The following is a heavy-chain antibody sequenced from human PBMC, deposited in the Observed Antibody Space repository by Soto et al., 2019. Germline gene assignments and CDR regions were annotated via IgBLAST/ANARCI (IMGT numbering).Heavy chain of an antibody. D-gene: IGHD3-16*01. Sequence: QITLKESGPTLVKPTQTLTLTCTFSGFSLSTRGVGVGWIRQPPGKALEWLAIIYWDDDKRYSPSLKSRLTITKDTPKNQVVLTMAHMDPVDTATYYFAHKGGGDRILDYWGQGTLVTVSS. CDR2: IYWDDDK. J-gene: IGHJ4*02. V-gene: IGHV2-5*02. CDR3: AHKGGGDRILDY. CDR1: GFSLSTRGVG.